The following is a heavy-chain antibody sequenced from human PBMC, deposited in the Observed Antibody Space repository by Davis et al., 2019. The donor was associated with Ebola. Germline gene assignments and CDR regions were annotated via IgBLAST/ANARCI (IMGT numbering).Heavy chain of an antibody. Sequence: GESLKISCAASGFTFSSYAMSWVRQAPGKGLEWVSLIRGDASKSIYADSMRGRFTISRDNRKNSLYLQINSLRVEDTALYYCVKEHDSGWPNFDNWGQGTLVTVSS. CDR1: GFTFSSYA. CDR2: IRGDASKS. J-gene: IGHJ4*02. CDR3: VKEHDSGWPNFDN. D-gene: IGHD6-19*01. V-gene: IGHV3-43*02.